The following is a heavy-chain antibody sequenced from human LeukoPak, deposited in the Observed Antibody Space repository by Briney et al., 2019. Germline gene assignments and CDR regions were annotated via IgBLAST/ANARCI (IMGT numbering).Heavy chain of an antibody. Sequence: GGSLRLSCAASGFTVSSNYMSWVRQAPGKGLEWVSVIYSGGSTYYADSVKGRFTISRDNSKNTLYLQMNSLRAEDTAVYYCARDLRGDYYDSSGSPFYGMDVWGQGTTVTVSS. CDR3: ARDLRGDYYDSSGSPFYGMDV. CDR2: IYSGGST. D-gene: IGHD3-22*01. J-gene: IGHJ6*02. V-gene: IGHV3-53*01. CDR1: GFTVSSNY.